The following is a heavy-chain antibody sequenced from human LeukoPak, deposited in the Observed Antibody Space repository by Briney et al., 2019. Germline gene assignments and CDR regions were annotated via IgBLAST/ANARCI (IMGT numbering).Heavy chain of an antibody. Sequence: KAGGSLRLSCAASGFTFSDYYMSWIRQAPGKGLEWVSYISSSSSYTNYADSAKGRFTISRDNAKNSLYLQMNSLRAEDTAVYYCASNDRRYCSSTSCYGPGYWGQGTLVTVSS. CDR1: GFTFSDYY. CDR2: ISSSSSYT. D-gene: IGHD2-2*01. CDR3: ASNDRRYCSSTSCYGPGY. V-gene: IGHV3-11*03. J-gene: IGHJ4*02.